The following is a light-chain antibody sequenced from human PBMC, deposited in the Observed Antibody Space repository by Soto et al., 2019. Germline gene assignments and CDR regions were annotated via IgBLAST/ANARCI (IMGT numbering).Light chain of an antibody. J-gene: IGKJ3*01. CDR3: QQYKNWPHFT. V-gene: IGKV3-15*01. CDR2: GAS. CDR1: QSVSTK. Sequence: EIVMTQSPATLSVSPGERATLSCRASQSVSTKLAWYRHKPGQAPTLLIYGASTRATGIPARFCGSGSGTEFTLTINSLQSEDFAVYYCQQYKNWPHFTFGPGTTVDIK.